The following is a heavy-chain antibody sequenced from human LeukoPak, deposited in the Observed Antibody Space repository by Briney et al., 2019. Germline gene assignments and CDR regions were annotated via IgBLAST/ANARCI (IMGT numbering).Heavy chain of an antibody. CDR2: ISSSSSYI. CDR1: GFTFSSYS. Sequence: PGGSLRLSCAASGFTFSSYSMNWVRQAPGKGLEWVSSISSSSSYIYYADSVKGRFTISRDNAKNSLYLQMNSLRAEDTAVYYCARDGGYGSGSSYYNYWGQGTLVTVSS. V-gene: IGHV3-21*01. J-gene: IGHJ4*02. CDR3: ARDGGYGSGSSYYNY. D-gene: IGHD3-10*01.